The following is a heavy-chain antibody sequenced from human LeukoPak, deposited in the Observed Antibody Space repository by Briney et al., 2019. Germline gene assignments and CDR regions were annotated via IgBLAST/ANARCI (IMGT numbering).Heavy chain of an antibody. CDR3: ARRRPLGWFDP. CDR2: IYYSRST. J-gene: IGHJ5*02. CDR1: GGSISSSSYY. Sequence: TSETLSLTCTVSGGSISSSSYYWGWIRQPPGKGLEWIGSIYYSRSTYYNPSLKSRVTISVDTSKHQFSLKLSSVTAADTAVYYCARRRPLGWFDPWGQGTLVTVSS. V-gene: IGHV4-39*01. D-gene: IGHD1-1*01.